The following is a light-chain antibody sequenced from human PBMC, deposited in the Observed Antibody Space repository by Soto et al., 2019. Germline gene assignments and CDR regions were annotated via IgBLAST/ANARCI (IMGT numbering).Light chain of an antibody. J-gene: IGLJ1*01. V-gene: IGLV1-47*01. CDR1: DSNIGRNV. CDR2: RSD. Sequence: QTVVTQPPSASGTPGQRVTISCSGSDSNIGRNVVYWYQQLPGTAPKLLVYRSDQRPSGVPDRFSGSKSDTSASLAISGLRPEYEADYYCAAWDDSLSGHYVFGTGTKLTVL. CDR3: AAWDDSLSGHYV.